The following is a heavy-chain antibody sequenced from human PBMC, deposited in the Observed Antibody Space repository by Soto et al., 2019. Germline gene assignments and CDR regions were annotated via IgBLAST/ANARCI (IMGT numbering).Heavy chain of an antibody. CDR1: GFTFSSYW. CDR3: ARDRLHYGDLPDAFDI. D-gene: IGHD4-17*01. Sequence: GGSLRLSCAASGFTFSSYWMSWVRQAPGKGLEWVANIKQDGSEKYYVDSVKGRFTISRDNAKNSLYLQMNSLRAEDTAVYYCARDRLHYGDLPDAFDIWGQGTMVTVSS. CDR2: IKQDGSEK. V-gene: IGHV3-7*01. J-gene: IGHJ3*02.